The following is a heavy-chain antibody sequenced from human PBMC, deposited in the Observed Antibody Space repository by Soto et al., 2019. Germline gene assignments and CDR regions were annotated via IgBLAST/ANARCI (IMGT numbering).Heavy chain of an antibody. Sequence: QVQLVQSGAEVKKPGASVKVSCKASGYTFTSYALHWVRQAPGQRLEWMGWINAGNGNTKYSQKFQDRVTITRDTSASTAYMELSSLRSEDTALYYCARDLGGWPDYWGQGTLVTVSS. CDR3: ARDLGGWPDY. J-gene: IGHJ4*02. V-gene: IGHV1-3*01. D-gene: IGHD6-19*01. CDR1: GYTFTSYA. CDR2: INAGNGNT.